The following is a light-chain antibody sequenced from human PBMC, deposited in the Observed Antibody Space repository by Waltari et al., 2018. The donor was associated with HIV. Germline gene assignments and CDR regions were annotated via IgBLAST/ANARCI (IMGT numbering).Light chain of an antibody. Sequence: QSVLTHPPSASGTPEHRLTLSHSGSRCFIGRFCVSWYQQLPGAAPKLLIYINNQRPSGVPDRFSGSKSGTSASLAISGLQSDDEADHYCAIWDDSLNGWVFGGGTKLTVL. CDR2: INN. CDR1: RCFIGRFC. V-gene: IGLV1-44*01. J-gene: IGLJ3*02. CDR3: AIWDDSLNGWV.